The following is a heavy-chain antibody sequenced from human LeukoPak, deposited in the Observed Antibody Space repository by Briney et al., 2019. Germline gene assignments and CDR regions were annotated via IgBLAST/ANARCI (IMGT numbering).Heavy chain of an antibody. D-gene: IGHD6-19*01. V-gene: IGHV4-30-4*01. CDR2: IYYSGST. CDR3: AARQWLVSNWFDP. CDR1: GGSISSGDYY. J-gene: IGHJ5*02. Sequence: SQTLSLTCTVSGGSISSGDYYWSWIRQPPGKGLEWIGYIYYSGSTYYNPSLKSRVTISVDTSKNQFSLKLSSVTAADTAVYYCAARQWLVSNWFDPWGQGTLVTVSS.